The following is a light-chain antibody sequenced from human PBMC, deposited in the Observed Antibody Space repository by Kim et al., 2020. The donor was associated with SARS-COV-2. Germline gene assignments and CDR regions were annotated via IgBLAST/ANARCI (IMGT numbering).Light chain of an antibody. J-gene: IGKJ1*01. CDR2: AAS. V-gene: IGKV1-9*01. CDR1: QGISSY. Sequence: DIQLTQSPSFLSASVGDRVTITCRASQGISSYLAWYQQKPGKAHKLLIYAASTLQSGVPSRFSGSGSGTEFTLTISSLQPEDFATYYCQQLNSYPRTFGQRTKMDIK. CDR3: QQLNSYPRT.